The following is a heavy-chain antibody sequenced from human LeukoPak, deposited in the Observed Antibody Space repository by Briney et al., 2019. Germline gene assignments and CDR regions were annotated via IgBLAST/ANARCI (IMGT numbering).Heavy chain of an antibody. CDR2: IWYDGSNK. D-gene: IGHD6-19*01. CDR3: AGSIAVAGTIDY. Sequence: GRSLRLSCAASGFTSSSYGMHWVRQAPGKGLEWVAVIWYDGSNKYYADSVKGRFTISRDNSKNTLYLQMNSLRAEDTAVYYCAGSIAVAGTIDYWGQGTLVTVSS. CDR1: GFTSSSYG. J-gene: IGHJ4*02. V-gene: IGHV3-33*01.